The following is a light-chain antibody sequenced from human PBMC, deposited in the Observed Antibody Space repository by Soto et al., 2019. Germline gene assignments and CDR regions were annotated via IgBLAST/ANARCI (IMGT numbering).Light chain of an antibody. CDR3: QQDASAPLT. Sequence: EIVLTQSPGTLSLSSGERATLSCRASQSVRSNYLAWYQQKPGQAPRLLIYGASSRATGIPDRFGGSGSGTDFPLTISRLEPEDVAVYYCQQDASAPLTFGGGTKVEIK. CDR2: GAS. V-gene: IGKV3-20*01. J-gene: IGKJ4*01. CDR1: QSVRSNY.